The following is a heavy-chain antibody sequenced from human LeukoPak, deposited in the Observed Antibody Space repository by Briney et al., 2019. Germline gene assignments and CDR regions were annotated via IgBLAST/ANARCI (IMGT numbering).Heavy chain of an antibody. CDR1: GFTFNSFA. J-gene: IGHJ4*02. CDR3: ARAPVRGAVAGVDY. CDR2: ITYVGNNQ. V-gene: IGHV3-30-3*01. Sequence: PGRSLRLSCAASGFTFNSFAIHWVRPAPGKGLGWVAVITYVGNNQYYADSVKGRFTVSRDNSKSTVSLQMDSLRGEDTAVYYCARAPVRGAVAGVDYWGQGTLVTVSS. D-gene: IGHD6-19*01.